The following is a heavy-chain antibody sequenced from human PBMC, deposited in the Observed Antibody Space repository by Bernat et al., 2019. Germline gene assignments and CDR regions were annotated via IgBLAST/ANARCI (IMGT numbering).Heavy chain of an antibody. D-gene: IGHD5-12*01. CDR1: GFTFSSYG. CDR2: IWYDGSNK. Sequence: QVQLVESGGGVVQPGRSLRLSCAASGFTFSSYGMHWVRQAPGKGLEWVAVIWYDGSNKYYADSVKGRFTISRDSSKNTLYLQMNSLRAEDTAVYYCARKDRYSGYEWLGYWGQGTLVTVSS. CDR3: ARKDRYSGYEWLGY. J-gene: IGHJ4*02. V-gene: IGHV3-33*01.